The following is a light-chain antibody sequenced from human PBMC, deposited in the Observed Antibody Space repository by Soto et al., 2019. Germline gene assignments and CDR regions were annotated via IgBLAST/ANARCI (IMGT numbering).Light chain of an antibody. J-gene: IGKJ1*01. CDR1: QSVSSN. CDR3: QQYNNWPPT. CDR2: GAS. V-gene: IGKV3-15*01. Sequence: EIVMTQSPATLSVSPGERATLSCRASQSVSSNLAWYQQKPGQAPRLLIYGASTRATGIPARFSGSGSGTAFTLTISSLQSEEFAVYYCQQYNNWPPTFGQGTKVEIK.